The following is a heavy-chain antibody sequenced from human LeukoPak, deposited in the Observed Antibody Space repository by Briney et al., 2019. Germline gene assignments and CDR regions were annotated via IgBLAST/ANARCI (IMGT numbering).Heavy chain of an antibody. D-gene: IGHD3-3*01. Sequence: PGGSLRLSCAAPGFTFSSYGMHWVRQAPGKGLEWVAAISYDGSNQYYADSVKGRLTISRDNSKNALYLQMSSLRTEDTAVYYCSKGRGLLEWFFDFWGQGTLVTVSS. CDR1: GFTFSSYG. V-gene: IGHV3-30*18. CDR2: ISYDGSNQ. J-gene: IGHJ4*02. CDR3: SKGRGLLEWFFDF.